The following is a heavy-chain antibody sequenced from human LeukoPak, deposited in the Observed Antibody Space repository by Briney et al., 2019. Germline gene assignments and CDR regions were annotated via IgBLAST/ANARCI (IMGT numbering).Heavy chain of an antibody. D-gene: IGHD1-26*01. CDR2: IYYSGST. J-gene: IGHJ3*02. Sequence: SEALSLTCTVSGGSISSSSYYWGWIRQPPGKGLEWIGSIYYSGSTYYNPSLKSRVTISVDTSKNQFSLKLSSVTAADTAVYYCARDSGSYSGDAFDIWGQGTMVTVSS. V-gene: IGHV4-39*07. CDR3: ARDSGSYSGDAFDI. CDR1: GGSISSSSYY.